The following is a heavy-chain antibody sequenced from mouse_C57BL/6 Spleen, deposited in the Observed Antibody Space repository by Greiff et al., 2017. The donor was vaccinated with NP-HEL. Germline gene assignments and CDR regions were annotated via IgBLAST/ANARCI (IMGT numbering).Heavy chain of an antibody. V-gene: IGHV3-6*01. J-gene: IGHJ4*01. Sequence: EVKLVESGPGLVKPSQSLSLTCSVTGYSITSGYYWNWIRTFPGNKLEWMGYISYDGSHNYNPSLKNRISITRDTSKNQFFLKLNSVTTEDTATYYCARDKNDYYAMDYWGQGTSVTVSS. CDR3: ARDKNDYYAMDY. CDR1: GYSITSGYY. CDR2: ISYDGSH.